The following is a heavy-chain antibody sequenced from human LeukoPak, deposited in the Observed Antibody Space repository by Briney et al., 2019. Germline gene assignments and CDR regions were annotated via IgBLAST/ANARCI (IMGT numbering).Heavy chain of an antibody. CDR1: GGSISSYY. V-gene: IGHV4-59*01. CDR3: ARVSVWGSYRSVFDY. D-gene: IGHD3-16*02. J-gene: IGHJ4*02. CDR2: IYYSGST. Sequence: SETLSLTCTVSGGSISSYYWSWIRQPPGKGLEWIGYIYYSGSTNYNPSLKNRVTISVDTSKNQFSLKLSSVTAADTAVYYCARVSVWGSYRSVFDYWGQGTLVTVSS.